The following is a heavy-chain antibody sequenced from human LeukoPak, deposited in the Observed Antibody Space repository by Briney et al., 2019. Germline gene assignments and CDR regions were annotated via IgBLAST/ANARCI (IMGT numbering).Heavy chain of an antibody. Sequence: SETLSLTCTVSGGSISTYYWSWIRQPPGKGLEWIGYSGSTNYNPSLKSRVTILVDTSKNQFSLKLSSVTAADTAMYYCARAVSGWYFDLWGRGTLVTVSS. V-gene: IGHV4-59*01. CDR1: GGSISTYY. CDR2: SGST. D-gene: IGHD3-3*01. CDR3: ARAVSGWYFDL. J-gene: IGHJ2*01.